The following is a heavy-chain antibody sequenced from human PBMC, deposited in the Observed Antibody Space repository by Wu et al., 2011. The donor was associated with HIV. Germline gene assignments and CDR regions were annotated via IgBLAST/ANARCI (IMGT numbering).Heavy chain of an antibody. CDR2: IIPIFGTA. CDR3: ATDPTIAVAGTKSF. J-gene: IGHJ4*02. D-gene: IGHD6-19*01. V-gene: IGHV1-69*08. Sequence: QVQLVQSGPEVKKPGSSVKVSCRASGGTFSSYAISWVRQAPRQGLEWMGRIIPIFGTAIYAHKFQGRLTITADKSSNTASMELTSLKSEDTAVYYCATDPTIAVAGTKSFWGRGTLVSVSS. CDR1: GGTFSSYA.